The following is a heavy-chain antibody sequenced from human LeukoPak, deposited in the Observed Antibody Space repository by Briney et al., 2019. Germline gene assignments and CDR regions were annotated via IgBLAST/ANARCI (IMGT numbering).Heavy chain of an antibody. J-gene: IGHJ3*02. D-gene: IGHD3-22*01. CDR3: TRGPSTHYYDSSGYVDI. CDR1: GLTFGDYG. Sequence: GGSLRLSCTASGLTFGDYGMSWFRQAPGKGLEWVGSIRSKAYGGTTEYAASVKGRFSISRDDSKSIAYLEMNSLKTEDTAVHYCTRGPSTHYYDSSGYVDIWGQGTMVTVSS. CDR2: IRSKAYGGTT. V-gene: IGHV3-49*03.